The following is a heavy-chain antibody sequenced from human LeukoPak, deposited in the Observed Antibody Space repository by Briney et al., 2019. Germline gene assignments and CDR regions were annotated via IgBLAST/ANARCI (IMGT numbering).Heavy chain of an antibody. CDR2: IYTSGST. D-gene: IGHD3-10*01. CDR1: GGSISSGSYY. V-gene: IGHV4-61*02. J-gene: IGHJ4*02. Sequence: SETLSLTCTVSGGSISSGSYYWSWIRQPAGKGLEWIGRIYTSGSTNYNPSLKSRVTISVDTSRNQFSLKLSSETAADTAVYYCARSGSVPTRWFDYWGQGTLVTVSS. CDR3: ARSGSVPTRWFDY.